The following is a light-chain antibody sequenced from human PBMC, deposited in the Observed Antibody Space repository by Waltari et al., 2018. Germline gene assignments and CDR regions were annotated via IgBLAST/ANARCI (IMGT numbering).Light chain of an antibody. CDR1: NILTKS. CDR2: YAN. J-gene: IGLJ3*02. V-gene: IGLV3-21*01. Sequence: SYVLTQPPSLSVAPRQTARITCGGTNILTKSVPWYQQKPGQAPVLVVYYANDRPTGISRRFSGSVFGHTATLTIARVEGGDEADYYCQVWDSDSDHVVFGGGTKLTVL. CDR3: QVWDSDSDHVV.